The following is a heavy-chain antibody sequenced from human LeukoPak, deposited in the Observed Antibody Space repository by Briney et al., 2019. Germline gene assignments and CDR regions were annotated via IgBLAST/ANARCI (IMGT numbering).Heavy chain of an antibody. CDR3: ATDVLPYDSSGTHQRDY. D-gene: IGHD3-22*01. CDR1: GYTLTELS. V-gene: IGHV1-24*01. J-gene: IGHJ4*02. CDR2: FDPEDGET. Sequence: ASVKVSCKVSGYTLTELSMHWVRQAPGKGLEWMGGFDPEDGETIYAQKFQGRVTMTEDTSTDTAYMELSSLRSEDTAVYYCATDVLPYDSSGTHQRDYWGQGTLVTVSS.